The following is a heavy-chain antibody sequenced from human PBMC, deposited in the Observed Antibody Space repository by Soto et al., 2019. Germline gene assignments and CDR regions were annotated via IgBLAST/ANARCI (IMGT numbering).Heavy chain of an antibody. Sequence: SETLSLTCTVSGGSIGSDYWSWIRQPPGKGLEWIGYSHYRGSSNYNPSLKSRVTISVDTSKNEFSLRLISVTAADTAVYYCGAEGRRGSGRHHSFDYWGQGTLVPVYS. CDR1: GGSIGSDY. CDR2: SHYRGSS. D-gene: IGHD6-19*01. CDR3: GAEGRRGSGRHHSFDY. J-gene: IGHJ4*02. V-gene: IGHV4-59*01.